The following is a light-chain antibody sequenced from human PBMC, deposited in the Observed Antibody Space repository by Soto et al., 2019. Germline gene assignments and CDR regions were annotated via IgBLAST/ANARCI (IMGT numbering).Light chain of an antibody. V-gene: IGKV1-9*01. CDR3: QQLTTYPRT. CDR1: QGISSY. Sequence: DIQLTQSPSFLSASVGDRVTITCRASQGISSYLAWYQQKPGKAPKLLIYAASTLQGGVPSRLSGYGSGTEFTLTISSLQPEDFATSYGQQLTTYPRTFGQGTKLEI. J-gene: IGKJ2*01. CDR2: AAS.